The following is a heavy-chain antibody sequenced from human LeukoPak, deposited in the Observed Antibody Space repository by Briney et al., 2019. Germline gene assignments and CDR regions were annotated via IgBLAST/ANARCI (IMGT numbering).Heavy chain of an antibody. V-gene: IGHV1-69*06. CDR1: GGTFSSYA. J-gene: IGHJ4*02. Sequence: SVKVSCKASGGTFSSYAISWVRQAPGQGLEWMGGIIPIFGTANYAQKFQGRVTITADKSTSTAYMELSSLRSEDTAVYYCATGARDGYNYDYWGQGTLVTVSS. D-gene: IGHD5-24*01. CDR2: IIPIFGTA. CDR3: ATGARDGYNYDY.